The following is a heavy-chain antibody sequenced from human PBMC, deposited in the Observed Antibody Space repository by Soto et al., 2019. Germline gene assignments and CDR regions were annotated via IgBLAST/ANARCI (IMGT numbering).Heavy chain of an antibody. CDR1: GFTFSSYA. Sequence: EVQLLETGGGLVQPGESLRLSCAASGFTFSSYAMSWVRQAPGKGLECVSAIRGSGGSTYYADSVKGPFTISRDNSKNTRYLQMNSLRAEDTAVYYCAKDYFLIPMIVVDTDYWGQGTLVTVSS. J-gene: IGHJ4*02. V-gene: IGHV3-23*01. CDR2: IRGSGGST. CDR3: AKDYFLIPMIVVDTDY. D-gene: IGHD3-22*01.